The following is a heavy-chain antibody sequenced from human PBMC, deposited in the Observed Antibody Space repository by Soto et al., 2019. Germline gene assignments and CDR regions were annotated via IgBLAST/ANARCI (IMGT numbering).Heavy chain of an antibody. CDR2: IYYSGST. J-gene: IGHJ4*02. CDR1: GGSISSSSYY. D-gene: IGHD6-13*01. Sequence: PSETLSLTCTVSGGSISSSSYYWGWIRQPPGKGLEWIGSIYYSGSTYYNPSLKSRVTISVDTSKNQFSLKLSSVTAADTAVHYCATTSSSWYVDYWGQGTLVTVSS. CDR3: ATTSSSWYVDY. V-gene: IGHV4-39*01.